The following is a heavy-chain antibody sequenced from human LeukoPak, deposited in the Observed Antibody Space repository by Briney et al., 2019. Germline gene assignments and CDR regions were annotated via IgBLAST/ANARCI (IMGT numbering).Heavy chain of an antibody. J-gene: IGHJ4*02. CDR2: IDGDGSSA. CDR3: SRDAYSALSGDRTPDF. Sequence: GSLRLSCVASGFTFSSYWMHWVRQAPGRGLVWVSRIDGDGSSATYADSVKGRFTISRDNAKNTLYLQMSNLRAEDTAVYFCSRDAYSALSGDRTPDFWGQGTLVTVSS. CDR1: GFTFSSYW. V-gene: IGHV3-74*01. D-gene: IGHD2-15*01.